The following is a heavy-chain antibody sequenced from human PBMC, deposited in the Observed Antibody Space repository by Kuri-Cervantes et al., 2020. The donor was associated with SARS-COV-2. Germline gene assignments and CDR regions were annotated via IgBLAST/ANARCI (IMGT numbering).Heavy chain of an antibody. Sequence: SETLSLTCTVSGGSISSSSYYWGWIRQPPGKGLEWIGSIYYSGSTYYNPSLKSRVTISVDTSKNQFSLKLSSVTAADTAVYYCATLPEGPGSSSWYYGYYYCGMDVWGQGTTVTVSS. D-gene: IGHD6-13*01. J-gene: IGHJ6*02. V-gene: IGHV4-39*01. CDR3: ATLPEGPGSSSWYYGYYYCGMDV. CDR1: GGSISSSSYY. CDR2: IYYSGST.